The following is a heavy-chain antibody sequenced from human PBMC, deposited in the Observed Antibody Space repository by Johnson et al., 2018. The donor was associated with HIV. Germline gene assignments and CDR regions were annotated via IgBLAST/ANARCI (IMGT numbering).Heavy chain of an antibody. CDR3: ARKRGTGNNGAAFDI. Sequence: QEKLVESGGGVVQPGTSLRLSCAASGFTFRSYGMHWVRQAPGKGLEWVAFIYYDGGNKYYADSLNGRFTISRDNSKNTLYLQMNSLTAGDTAMYYCARKRGTGNNGAAFDIWGQGTMVTVSS. CDR2: IYYDGGNK. CDR1: GFTFRSYG. V-gene: IGHV3-33*01. J-gene: IGHJ3*02. D-gene: IGHD1/OR15-1a*01.